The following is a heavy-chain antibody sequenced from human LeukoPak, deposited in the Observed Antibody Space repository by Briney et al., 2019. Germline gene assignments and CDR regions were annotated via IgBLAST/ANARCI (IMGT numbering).Heavy chain of an antibody. CDR3: ARPKDSSGYYDY. Sequence: GGSLRLSCAASGFTFSSYAMHWVRQAPGKGLEWVAVISYDGSNKYYADSVKGRFTISRDNSKNTLYLQMNSLRAEDTAVYYCARPKDSSGYYDYWGQGTLVTVSS. D-gene: IGHD3-22*01. CDR2: ISYDGSNK. CDR1: GFTFSSYA. J-gene: IGHJ4*02. V-gene: IGHV3-30-3*01.